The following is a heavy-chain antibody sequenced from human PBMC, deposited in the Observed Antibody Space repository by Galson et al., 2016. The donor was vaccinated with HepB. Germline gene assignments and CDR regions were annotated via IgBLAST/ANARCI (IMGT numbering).Heavy chain of an antibody. V-gene: IGHV3-30*18. D-gene: IGHD5-18*01. CDR1: GFSFRSCA. Sequence: SLRLSCAASGFSFRSCAMHWVRQAPGKGPEWVAVISYDGSNLYYPDSLKGRFTVSRDNSKNTLFLQMNSLRVEDTAVYYCAKDEAEGEWGTAMVVFNWGQGTLVTVSS. J-gene: IGHJ4*02. CDR2: ISYDGSNL. CDR3: AKDEAEGEWGTAMVVFN.